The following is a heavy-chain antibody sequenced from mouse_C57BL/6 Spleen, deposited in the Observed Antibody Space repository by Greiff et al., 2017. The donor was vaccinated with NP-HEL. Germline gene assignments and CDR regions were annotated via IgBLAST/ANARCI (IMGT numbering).Heavy chain of an antibody. J-gene: IGHJ3*01. V-gene: IGHV1-18*01. Sequence: EVQLQQSGPELVKPGASVKIPCKASGYTFTDYNMDWVKQSHGKSLEWIGDINPNNGGTIYNQKFKGKAKLTVDKSSSTAYMELRILTSEDPAVYDCAREDYGSSSWFAYWGQGTLVTVSA. CDR3: AREDYGSSSWFAY. CDR2: INPNNGGT. CDR1: GYTFTDYN. D-gene: IGHD1-1*01.